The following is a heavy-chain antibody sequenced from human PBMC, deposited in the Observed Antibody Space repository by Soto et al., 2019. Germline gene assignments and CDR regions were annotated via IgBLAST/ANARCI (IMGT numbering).Heavy chain of an antibody. V-gene: IGHV4-34*01. CDR3: ARAPKVSGSAQTRPDF. J-gene: IGHJ4*02. CDR2: ISPSGTT. CDR1: SGSLSGYY. Sequence: PSETLSLTCSLYSGSLSGYYWSWIRQPPGKGLEWIGEISPSGTTNYSPSLKSRFSISVDTSKNQFSLNLTSLTAADTAVYYCARAPKVSGSAQTRPDFWGQGSLVT. D-gene: IGHD6-6*01.